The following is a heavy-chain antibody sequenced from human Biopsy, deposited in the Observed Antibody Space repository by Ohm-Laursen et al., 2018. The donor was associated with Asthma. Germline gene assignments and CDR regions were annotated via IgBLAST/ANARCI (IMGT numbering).Heavy chain of an antibody. CDR1: GFTFSIYD. Sequence: SLRLSCSASGFTFSIYDIHWVRQAPGKGLEWVAVISYDGGNKFYGDSVKGRFTLSRDNSRNTLYLQMNSLRVEDTAIYYCARTHERWTSIQDDALDTWGQGTMVIVSS. CDR3: ARTHERWTSIQDDALDT. J-gene: IGHJ3*02. D-gene: IGHD4-23*01. CDR2: ISYDGGNK. V-gene: IGHV3-30*03.